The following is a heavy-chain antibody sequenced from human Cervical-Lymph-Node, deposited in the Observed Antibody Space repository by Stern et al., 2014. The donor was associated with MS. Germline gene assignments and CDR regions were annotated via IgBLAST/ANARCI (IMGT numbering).Heavy chain of an antibody. V-gene: IGHV1-18*01. CDR3: ARVSNVDSAMIGEY. D-gene: IGHD5-18*01. CDR2: INGYNGIR. J-gene: IGHJ4*01. Sequence: QLVQSGAEVKKPGASVKVSCKASGYTFTAYGISWVRQAPGQAFEWMGWINGYNGIRDYAQKFQGRVTMTTDTSTSTAYMELRSLRSDDTAVYYCARVSNVDSAMIGEYWGQGTLVTVSS. CDR1: GYTFTAYG.